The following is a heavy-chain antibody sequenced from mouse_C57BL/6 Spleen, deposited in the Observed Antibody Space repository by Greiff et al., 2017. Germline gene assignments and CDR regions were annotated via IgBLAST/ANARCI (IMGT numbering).Heavy chain of an antibody. CDR1: GYSITSGYY. Sequence: VQLKESGPGLVKPSQSLSLTCSVTGYSITSGYYWNWIRQFPGNKLEWMGYISYDGSNNYNPSLKNRISITRDTSKNQFFLKLNSVTTEDTATYYCARDPYYSSYDWYFDVWGTGTTVTVSS. CDR3: ARDPYYSSYDWYFDV. D-gene: IGHD2-5*01. CDR2: ISYDGSN. V-gene: IGHV3-6*01. J-gene: IGHJ1*03.